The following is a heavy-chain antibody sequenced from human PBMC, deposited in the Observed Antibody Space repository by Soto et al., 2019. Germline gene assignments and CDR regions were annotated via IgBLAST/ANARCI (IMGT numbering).Heavy chain of an antibody. Sequence: EVHLLESGGGLVQPGGSLRLSCAASGFTFSSYAMSWVRQAPGKGLEWVSSISDSGGSSYYGHSVKGRFTISRDNSKNILYLQMNNLRAEDTAVYFCARAADDYGLWSGYIYWGQGTLVSVSS. D-gene: IGHD3-3*01. V-gene: IGHV3-23*02. CDR1: GFTFSSYA. CDR3: ARAADDYGLWSGYIY. CDR2: ISDSGGSS. J-gene: IGHJ4*02.